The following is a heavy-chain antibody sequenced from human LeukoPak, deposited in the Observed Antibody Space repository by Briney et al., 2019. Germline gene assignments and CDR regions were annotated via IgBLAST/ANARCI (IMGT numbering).Heavy chain of an antibody. CDR1: GYTFTNYG. CDR3: ARVPPSAHQVFSSDY. Sequence: VASVKVSCKASGYTFTNYGISWVRQAPGQGLEWMSWISASNGEIRYAQNFQARVTMTTDTSTTTAYMELRSLRSDDTAVYYCARVPPSAHQVFSSDYWGQGTQVTVSS. D-gene: IGHD1-14*01. CDR2: ISASNGEI. V-gene: IGHV1-18*04. J-gene: IGHJ4*02.